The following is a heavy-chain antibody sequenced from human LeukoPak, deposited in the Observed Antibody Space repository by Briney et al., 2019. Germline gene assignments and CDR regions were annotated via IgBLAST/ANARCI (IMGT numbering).Heavy chain of an antibody. V-gene: IGHV4-59*01. CDR2: IYYSGST. CDR1: GGSISSYY. D-gene: IGHD6-19*01. CDR3: ARDLSAVAARYLQH. Sequence: SETLSLTCTVSGGSISSYYWSWIRQPPGKRLEWIGYIYYSGSTNYNPSLKSRVTISVDTSKNQFSLKLSSVTAADTAVYYCARDLSAVAARYLQHWGQGTLVTVSS. J-gene: IGHJ1*01.